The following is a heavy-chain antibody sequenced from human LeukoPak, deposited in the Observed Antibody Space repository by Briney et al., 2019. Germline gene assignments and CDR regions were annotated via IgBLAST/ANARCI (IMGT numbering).Heavy chain of an antibody. Sequence: ASVKVSRKASGYTFTSYAMHWVRQAPGQRLEWMGWINAGNGNTKYSQKFQGRVTITRDTSASTAYMELSSLRSEDTAVYYCARDVGYCSGGSCDNWFDPWGQGTLVTVSS. J-gene: IGHJ5*02. V-gene: IGHV1-3*01. CDR1: GYTFTSYA. CDR3: ARDVGYCSGGSCDNWFDP. D-gene: IGHD2-15*01. CDR2: INAGNGNT.